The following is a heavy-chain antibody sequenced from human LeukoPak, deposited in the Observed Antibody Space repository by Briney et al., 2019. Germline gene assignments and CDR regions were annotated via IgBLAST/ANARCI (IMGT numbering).Heavy chain of an antibody. J-gene: IGHJ5*02. CDR2: IYYSANT. D-gene: IGHD3-10*01. CDR1: GGSITSDNYY. CDR3: ARLRYFYGSGSYYFNWVDP. V-gene: IGHV4-39*01. Sequence: SETLSLTCTVSGGSITSDNYYWGWIRQPPGKGLEWIGSIYYSANTYYSPSLKSRVTISVDTSKSQLSLKLSSVTAADTAVYYCARLRYFYGSGSYYFNWVDPWGQGSLVTVSS.